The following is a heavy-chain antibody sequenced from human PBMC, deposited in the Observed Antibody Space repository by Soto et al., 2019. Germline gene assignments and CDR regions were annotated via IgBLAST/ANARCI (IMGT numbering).Heavy chain of an antibody. CDR3: AKDGYKYKYYSDY. D-gene: IGHD5-18*01. V-gene: IGHV3-30*18. CDR2: ISKDGGDK. CDR1: GFSFSRYG. J-gene: IGHJ4*02. Sequence: GGSLRLSCAASGFSFSRYGIHWVRQAPGKGLEWVAVISKDGGDKEYAESVKGRCTISRENSKSTAYLQMNSLRVEDTAVYYCAKDGYKYKYYSDYWGQGTLVTVSS.